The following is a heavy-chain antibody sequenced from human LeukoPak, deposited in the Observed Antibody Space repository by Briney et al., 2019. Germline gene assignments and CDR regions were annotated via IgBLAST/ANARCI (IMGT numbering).Heavy chain of an antibody. CDR3: ARAPDLDYGDYEDYYYYGMDV. J-gene: IGHJ6*02. Sequence: ASVKVSCKASGGTFSSYAISWVRQAPGQGLEWMGRIIPILGIANYAQKFQGRVTITADKSTSTAYMELSSLRSEDTAVYYCARAPDLDYGDYEDYYYYGMDVWGRGTTVTVSS. D-gene: IGHD4-17*01. V-gene: IGHV1-69*04. CDR2: IIPILGIA. CDR1: GGTFSSYA.